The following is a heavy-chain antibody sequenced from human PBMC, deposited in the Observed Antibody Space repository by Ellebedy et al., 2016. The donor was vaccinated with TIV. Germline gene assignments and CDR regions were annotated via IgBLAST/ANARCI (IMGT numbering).Heavy chain of an antibody. J-gene: IGHJ4*02. CDR1: GISLRSYA. CDR2: ISSSGATI. Sequence: PGGSLRLSCAASGISLRSYAMSWVRQAPGKGLEWVAHISSSGATIYYADSVKGRFTISRDNAKNSLYLQMNSLRDEDTAVYHCVRRAVDYWGQGTLVTVSS. V-gene: IGHV3-48*02. CDR3: VRRAVDY.